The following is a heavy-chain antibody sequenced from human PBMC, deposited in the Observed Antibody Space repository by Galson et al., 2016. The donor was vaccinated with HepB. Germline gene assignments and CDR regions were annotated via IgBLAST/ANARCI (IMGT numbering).Heavy chain of an antibody. CDR2: ITHSGDNT. CDR1: GNTFTTYD. Sequence: SLKVSCKASGNTFTTYDMHWVRQAPGQGLEWVAIITHSGDNTSSAQHVQGRITMTRDTSTNTVFMEMNSLRSEDTAVYYCAESLGVADTFDLWGAGTMVTVSS. J-gene: IGHJ3*01. V-gene: IGHV1-46*01. CDR3: AESLGVADTFDL. D-gene: IGHD3-3*01.